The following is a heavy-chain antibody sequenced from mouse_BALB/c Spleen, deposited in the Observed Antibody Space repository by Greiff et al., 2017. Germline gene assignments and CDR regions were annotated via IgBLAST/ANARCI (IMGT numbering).Heavy chain of an antibody. J-gene: IGHJ3*01. CDR1: GYTFTDYV. D-gene: IGHD2-14*01. Sequence: QVQLKQSGPELVKPGASVKMSCKASGYTFTDYVISWVKQRTGQGLEWIGEIYPGSGSTYYNEKFKGKATLTADKSSNTAYMQLSSLTSEDSAVYFCASDYRYDGAYWGQGTLVTVSA. CDR3: ASDYRYDGAY. CDR2: IYPGSGST. V-gene: IGHV1-77*01.